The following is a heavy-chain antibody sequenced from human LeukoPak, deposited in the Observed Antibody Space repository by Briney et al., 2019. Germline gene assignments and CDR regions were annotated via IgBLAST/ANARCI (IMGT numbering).Heavy chain of an antibody. CDR1: GGSISSGGYY. CDR2: IYYSGST. V-gene: IGHV4-61*08. J-gene: IGHJ4*02. D-gene: IGHD3-22*01. Sequence: SETLSLTCTVSGGSISSGGYYWSWIRQHPGKGLEWIGYIYYSGSTNYNPSLKSRVTISVDTSKNQFSLKLSSVTAADTAVYYCATYYYDSSGHFDYWGQGTLVTVSS. CDR3: ATYYYDSSGHFDY.